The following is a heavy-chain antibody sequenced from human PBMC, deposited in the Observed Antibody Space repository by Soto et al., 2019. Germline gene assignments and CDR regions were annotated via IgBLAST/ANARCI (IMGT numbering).Heavy chain of an antibody. CDR3: AKNTAMLFLDY. CDR2: IVGSGGDT. Sequence: GGSLRLSCAASGFAFSTYAMSWVRQAPGKGLEWVSTIVGSGGDTHYTGSVKGRFIISRDNSKNTLSLQMNSLRAEDTAVYYCAKNTAMLFLDYWGQGTLVTVSS. D-gene: IGHD2-2*01. CDR1: GFAFSTYA. V-gene: IGHV3-23*01. J-gene: IGHJ4*02.